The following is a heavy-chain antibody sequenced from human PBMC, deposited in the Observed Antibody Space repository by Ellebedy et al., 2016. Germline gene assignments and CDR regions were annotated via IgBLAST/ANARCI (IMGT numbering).Heavy chain of an antibody. V-gene: IGHV1-18*01. J-gene: IGHJ4*02. CDR2: ISAYNGNT. CDR3: GFTTEYSSSSPTDY. Sequence: ASVKVSXKASGYTFTSYGISWVRQAPGQGLEWMGWISAYNGNTNYAQKLQGRVTMTTDTSTSTAYMELRSLRSDDTAVYYCGFTTEYSSSSPTDYWGQGTLVTVSS. CDR1: GYTFTSYG. D-gene: IGHD6-6*01.